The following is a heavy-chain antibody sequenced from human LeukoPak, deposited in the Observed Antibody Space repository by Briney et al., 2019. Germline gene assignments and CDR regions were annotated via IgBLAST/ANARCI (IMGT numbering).Heavy chain of an antibody. V-gene: IGHV1-18*01. D-gene: IGHD1-1*01. J-gene: IGHJ4*02. CDR2: ISAYNGNT. Sequence: ASVKASCKASGYTFTSYGISWVRQAPGQGLEWMGWISAYNGNTNYAQKLQGRVTMTTDTSTSTAYMELRSLRSDDTAVYYCARALFGNDRVSFTEFDFWGQGTLVTVSS. CDR3: ARALFGNDRVSFTEFDF. CDR1: GYTFTSYG.